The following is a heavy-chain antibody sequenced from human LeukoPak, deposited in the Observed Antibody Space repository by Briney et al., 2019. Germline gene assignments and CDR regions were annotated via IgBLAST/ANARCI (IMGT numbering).Heavy chain of an antibody. CDR3: ARVSITMVRELDY. Sequence: ASVTVSCKASGYTFTGYYMHWVRQAPGQGLEWMGGIIPIFGTANYAQKFQGRVTITADESTSTAYMELSSLRSEDTAVYYCARVSITMVRELDYWGQGTLVTVSS. CDR1: GYTFTGYY. CDR2: IIPIFGTA. J-gene: IGHJ4*02. D-gene: IGHD3-10*01. V-gene: IGHV1-69*13.